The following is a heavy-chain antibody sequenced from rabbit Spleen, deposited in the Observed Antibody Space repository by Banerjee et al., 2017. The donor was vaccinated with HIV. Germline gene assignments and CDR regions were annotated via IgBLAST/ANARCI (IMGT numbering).Heavy chain of an antibody. D-gene: IGHD2-1*01. CDR1: GFILSSYS. Sequence: EESGGDLVKPEGSLTLTCKASGFILSSYSMCWVRQAPGKGLELIACIYNGDGSTYYASWVNGRFSVSRSTSLNTVDLKMTSLTAADTATYFCVRDRANIGGDYGPYYFDLWGPGTLVTVS. V-gene: IGHV1S47*01. CDR2: IYNGDGST. J-gene: IGHJ4*01. CDR3: VRDRANIGGDYGPYYFDL.